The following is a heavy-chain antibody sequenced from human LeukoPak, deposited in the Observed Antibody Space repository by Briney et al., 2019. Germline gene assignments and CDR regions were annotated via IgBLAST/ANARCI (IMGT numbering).Heavy chain of an antibody. CDR1: GGSFSGYY. J-gene: IGHJ3*02. CDR3: ARDALVLRFLEWLPPTCAFDI. D-gene: IGHD3-3*01. Sequence: PSETLSLTCAVYGGSFSGYYWSWIRQPPGKGLEWIGEINHSGSTNYNPSLKSRVTISVDTSKNQFSLKLSSVTAADTAVYYCARDALVLRFLEWLPPTCAFDIWGQGTMVTVSS. CDR2: INHSGST. V-gene: IGHV4-34*01.